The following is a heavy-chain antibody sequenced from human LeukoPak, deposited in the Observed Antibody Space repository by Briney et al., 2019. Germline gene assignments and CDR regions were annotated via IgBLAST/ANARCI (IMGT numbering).Heavy chain of an antibody. J-gene: IGHJ4*02. CDR1: GVSISSYY. CDR2: IYYSGST. V-gene: IGHV4-59*01. D-gene: IGHD3-16*01. Sequence: ASETLSLTCTVSGVSISSYYWSWIRQPPGKGLEWIGYIYYSGSTNYNPSLKSRVTISVNTSKNQFSLKLSSVVAVDTAVYYCARGLNRYYFDHWGQGTLVSVSS. CDR3: ARGLNRYYFDH.